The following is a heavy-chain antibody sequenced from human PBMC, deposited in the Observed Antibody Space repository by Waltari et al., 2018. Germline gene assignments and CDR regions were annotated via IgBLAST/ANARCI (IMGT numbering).Heavy chain of an antibody. CDR1: GGTFSSYA. D-gene: IGHD3-10*01. V-gene: IGHV1-69*13. J-gene: IGHJ6*02. CDR3: ARVSTMVQGTYYYYYYGMDV. CDR2: IIPILGTA. Sequence: QVQLVQSGAEVKKPGSSVKVSCKASGGTFSSYAISWVRQAPGQGLEWMGGIIPILGTANYAQKFQGGVTITADESTSTAYMELSSLRSEDTAVYYCARVSTMVQGTYYYYYYGMDVWGQGTTVTVSS.